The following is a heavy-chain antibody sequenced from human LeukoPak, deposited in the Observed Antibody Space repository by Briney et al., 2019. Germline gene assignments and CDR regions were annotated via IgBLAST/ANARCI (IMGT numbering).Heavy chain of an antibody. J-gene: IGHJ4*01. CDR1: GFTFADSP. D-gene: IGHD2-21*02. CDR2: IRDEANNYAT. Sequence: SGGSLRLSCAASGFTFADSPMHWVRQASGKGLEWVGRIRDEANNYATAYAASVKGRFTISRDDSQNTAYLQMNSLKAEDTAVYFCTRQRVGTSTCDYWGQGTLVTVSP. V-gene: IGHV3-73*01. CDR3: TRQRVGTSTCDY.